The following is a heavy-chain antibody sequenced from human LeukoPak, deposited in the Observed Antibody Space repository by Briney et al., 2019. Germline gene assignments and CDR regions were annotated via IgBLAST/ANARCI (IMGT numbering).Heavy chain of an antibody. Sequence: ASVKVSCKASGGTFSSYAISWVRQAPGQGLEWMGWISAYNGNTNYAQKLQGRVTMTTDTSTSTAYMELRSLRSDDTAVYYCARASSSGYSQTFDYWGPGTLVTVSS. CDR2: ISAYNGNT. V-gene: IGHV1-18*01. D-gene: IGHD3-22*01. CDR1: GGTFSSYA. CDR3: ARASSSGYSQTFDY. J-gene: IGHJ4*02.